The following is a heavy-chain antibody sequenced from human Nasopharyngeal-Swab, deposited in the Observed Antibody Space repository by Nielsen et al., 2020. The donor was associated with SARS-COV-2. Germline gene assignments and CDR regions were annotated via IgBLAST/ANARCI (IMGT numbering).Heavy chain of an antibody. CDR1: GFTLSSYS. CDR3: ASNSGYSYGSPLDN. V-gene: IGHV3-48*02. D-gene: IGHD5-18*01. J-gene: IGHJ4*02. CDR2: ISSSSSTI. Sequence: GESLKISCAASGFTLSSYSMNWVRQAPGKGLEGVSYISSSSSTIYYADSVKGRFTISRDNAKNSLYLQMNSLRDEDTAMYYCASNSGYSYGSPLDNWGQGTLVTVSS.